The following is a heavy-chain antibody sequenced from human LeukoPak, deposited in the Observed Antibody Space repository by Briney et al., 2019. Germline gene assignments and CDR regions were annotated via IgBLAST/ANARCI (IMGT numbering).Heavy chain of an antibody. Sequence: GASVKVSCKASGYTFTSYDINWVRQATGQGLEWMGWMNPNSGNTGDAQKFQGRVTMTRNTSISTAYMELRSLSSEASAVYYCARGSRGGSGWSLLGYYYYYMDVWGKGTTVTISS. D-gene: IGHD6-19*01. J-gene: IGHJ6*03. CDR2: MNPNSGNT. V-gene: IGHV1-8*01. CDR3: ARGSRGGSGWSLLGYYYYYMDV. CDR1: GYTFTSYD.